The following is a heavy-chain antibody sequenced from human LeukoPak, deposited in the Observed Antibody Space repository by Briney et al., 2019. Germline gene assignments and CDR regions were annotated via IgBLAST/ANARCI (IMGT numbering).Heavy chain of an antibody. D-gene: IGHD2/OR15-2a*01. V-gene: IGHV3-74*01. CDR3: ARGVQVKIWYSYGMDV. CDR2: INSDGNST. CDR1: GYTFSSYW. J-gene: IGHJ6*04. Sequence: GGSLRLSCAASGYTFSSYWMHCVRQAPEKGLVWVSRINSDGNSTSYADSVKSRFTISRDNAKNTLYLQMNSLRAEETAGYYCARGVQVKIWYSYGMDVWGKGTRVTVSS.